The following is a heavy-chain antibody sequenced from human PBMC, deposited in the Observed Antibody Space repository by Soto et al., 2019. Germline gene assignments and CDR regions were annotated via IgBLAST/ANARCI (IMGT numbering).Heavy chain of an antibody. CDR1: GYTFSSYY. CDR3: AREYQLLDYYYYGMDV. Sequence: GASVKVSCKASGYTFSSYYMHWVRQAPGQGLEWMGIINPSGGSTSYAQKFQGRVTMTRDTSTSTVYMELSSLRSEVTAVYYCAREYQLLDYYYYGMDVWGQGTTVT. CDR2: INPSGGST. D-gene: IGHD2-2*01. J-gene: IGHJ6*02. V-gene: IGHV1-46*01.